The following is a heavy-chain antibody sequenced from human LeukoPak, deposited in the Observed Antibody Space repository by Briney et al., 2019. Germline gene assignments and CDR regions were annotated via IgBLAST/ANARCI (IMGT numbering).Heavy chain of an antibody. Sequence: GGSLRLSCAASGFTFSSYGMRWVRQAPGKGLEWVAFIRCDGSNKYYADSVKGRFTISRDNSKNTLYLQMNSLRAAVTAVYYCAVVNYDFWSGYETGFDYWGQGTLVTVSS. J-gene: IGHJ4*02. D-gene: IGHD3-3*01. CDR3: AVVNYDFWSGYETGFDY. V-gene: IGHV3-30*02. CDR2: IRCDGSNK. CDR1: GFTFSSYG.